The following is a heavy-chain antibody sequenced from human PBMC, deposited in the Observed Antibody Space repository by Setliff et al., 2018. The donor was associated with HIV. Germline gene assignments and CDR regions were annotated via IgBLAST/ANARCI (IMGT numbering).Heavy chain of an antibody. CDR2: ISAYNGNT. J-gene: IGHJ5*02. D-gene: IGHD2-2*01. CDR1: GYTFGSHG. Sequence: RASVKVSCKTSGYTFGSHGISWVRQAPGQGLEWMGWISAYNGNTNYAQKFQGRVTMTTDTSTSTAYMELRSLRSDDTAVYYCARGSYYCSPTTCFHNYFDPWGLGTLVTVSS. CDR3: ARGSYYCSPTTCFHNYFDP. V-gene: IGHV1-18*01.